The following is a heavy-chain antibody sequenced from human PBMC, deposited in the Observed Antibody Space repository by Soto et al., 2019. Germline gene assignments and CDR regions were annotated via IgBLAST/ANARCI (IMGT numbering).Heavy chain of an antibody. J-gene: IGHJ4*01. CDR3: ATGQQPALFDH. CDR1: GGSFSSYY. D-gene: IGHD6-13*01. V-gene: IGHV4-34*01. Sequence: SGTLSLTSIAYGGSFSSYYWTWIRQTPGRGLEWIGEINHSGVTNYNPSLKSRVTVSKDTSKSMFSLKLTSVTAADTAVYYCATGQQPALFDHWGHGTLVTVS. CDR2: INHSGVT.